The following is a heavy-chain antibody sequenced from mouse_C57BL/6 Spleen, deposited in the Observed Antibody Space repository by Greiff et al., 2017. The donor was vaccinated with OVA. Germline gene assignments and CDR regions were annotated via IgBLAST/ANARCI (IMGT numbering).Heavy chain of an antibody. Sequence: VHVKQSGPELVKPGASVKMSCKASGYTFTDYYMHWVKQKPGKGLEWIGEIYPGSGNTYYNEKFKGKATLTADTSSSTAYMQLSSLTSEDSAVYFCARGLRYYFDYWGQGTTLTVSS. CDR2: YPGSGNTY. V-gene: IGHV1-83*01. CDR3: RGLRYYFDY. J-gene: IGHJ2*01. D-gene: IGHD2-4*01. CDR1: YTFTDYYM.